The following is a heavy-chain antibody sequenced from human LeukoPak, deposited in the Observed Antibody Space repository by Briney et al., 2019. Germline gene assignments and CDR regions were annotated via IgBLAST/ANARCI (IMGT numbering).Heavy chain of an antibody. D-gene: IGHD3-16*01. J-gene: IGHJ4*02. CDR3: ARDLGAFDY. CDR1: GFTLSNYG. V-gene: IGHV3-30*19. CDR2: ISYDGSNK. Sequence: GGSLRLSCAASGFTLSNYGIHWVRQAPGKGLEWVAVISYDGSNKYYADSVKGRFTISRDNSKNTLYLQMNSLRAEDTAVYYCARDLGAFDYWGQGTLVTVSS.